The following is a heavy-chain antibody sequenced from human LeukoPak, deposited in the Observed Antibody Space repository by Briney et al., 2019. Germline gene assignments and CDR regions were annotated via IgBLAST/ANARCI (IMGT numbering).Heavy chain of an antibody. J-gene: IGHJ5*02. CDR2: ISAYNGNT. CDR3: ARGPPHYYGSGSLFDP. CDR1: GYTFTSYG. D-gene: IGHD3-10*01. V-gene: IGHV1-18*01. Sequence: ASVKVSCKASGYTFTSYGISWVRQTPGQGLEWMGWISAYNGNTNYAQKLQGRVTMTTDTSTSTAYMELRRPRSDDTAVYYCARGPPHYYGSGSLFDPWGQGTLVTVSS.